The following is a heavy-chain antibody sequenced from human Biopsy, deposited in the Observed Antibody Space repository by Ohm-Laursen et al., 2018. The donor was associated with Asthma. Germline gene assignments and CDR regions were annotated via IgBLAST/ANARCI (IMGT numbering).Heavy chain of an antibody. CDR1: GGYMRSGNYY. CDR2: IYYSGTT. Sequence: PSDTLSLTCGLSSGSGGYMRSGNYYWGWIRQPPGKGLEWIGSIYYSGTTYYNPSLECRVTVSANTSKNQFSLKLTSVTAADTAVYYCVRGSSSWHHGPFHYYYGLDVWGQGTTATVSS. D-gene: IGHD6-13*01. J-gene: IGHJ6*02. CDR3: VRGSSSWHHGPFHYYYGLDV. V-gene: IGHV4-39*01.